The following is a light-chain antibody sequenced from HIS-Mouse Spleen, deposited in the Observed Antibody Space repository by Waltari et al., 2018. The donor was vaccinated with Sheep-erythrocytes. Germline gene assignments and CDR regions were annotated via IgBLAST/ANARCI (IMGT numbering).Light chain of an antibody. CDR3: MQALQTPLT. V-gene: IGKV2-28*01. J-gene: IGKJ2*01. Sequence: DIVMTQSPLSLPVTPGEPASISCRSSQSLLHSNGYNYFDWYLQKPGQSPQLLIYLGSNRASGVPDRFSGSGSGTDFTLKINRVEAEDVGVYYCMQALQTPLTLGQGTKLEIK. CDR2: LGS. CDR1: QSLLHSNGYNY.